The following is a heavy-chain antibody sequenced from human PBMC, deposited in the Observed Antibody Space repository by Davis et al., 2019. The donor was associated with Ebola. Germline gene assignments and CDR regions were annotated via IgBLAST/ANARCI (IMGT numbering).Heavy chain of an antibody. Sequence: PGGSLRLSCAASGFTFSSYSMNWVRQAPGKGLEWVSYISSSSSTIYYADSVKGRFTISRDNAKNSLYLQMNSLRDEDTAVYYCARESYYDSSGYHLDYWGQGTLVTVSS. D-gene: IGHD3-22*01. CDR3: ARESYYDSSGYHLDY. CDR2: ISSSSSTI. J-gene: IGHJ4*02. V-gene: IGHV3-48*02. CDR1: GFTFSSYS.